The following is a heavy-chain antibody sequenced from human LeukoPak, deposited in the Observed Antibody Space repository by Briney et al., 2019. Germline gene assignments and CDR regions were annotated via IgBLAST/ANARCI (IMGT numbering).Heavy chain of an antibody. CDR2: ISGSGGST. CDR1: GFMFTDHA. J-gene: IGHJ4*02. Sequence: GGSLRLSCAASGFMFTDHALSWVRQAPGKGLEWVSAISGSGGSTYYADSVKGRFIISRDNSKNTLYLQMNSLRAEDTAVYYCARGVRGYSYGSRFDYWGQGTLVTVSS. D-gene: IGHD5-18*01. V-gene: IGHV3-23*01. CDR3: ARGVRGYSYGSRFDY.